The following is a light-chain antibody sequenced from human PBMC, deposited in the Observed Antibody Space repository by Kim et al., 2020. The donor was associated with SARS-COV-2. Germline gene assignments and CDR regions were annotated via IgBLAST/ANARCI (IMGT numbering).Light chain of an antibody. J-gene: IGLJ2*01. CDR3: GTWDSSLSAGV. V-gene: IGLV1-51*01. CDR1: SSNIGNNY. CDR2: DNN. Sequence: GQKVTRSCSGSSSNIGNNYVSWYQQLPGTAPKLLIYDNNKRPSGIPDRFSGSKSGTSATLGITGLQTGDEADYYCGTWDSSLSAGVFGGGTQLTVL.